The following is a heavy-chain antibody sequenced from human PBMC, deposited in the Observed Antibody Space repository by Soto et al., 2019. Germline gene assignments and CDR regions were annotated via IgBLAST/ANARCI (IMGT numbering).Heavy chain of an antibody. J-gene: IGHJ5*02. CDR1: GGSISSGDYY. CDR2: IYYSGST. D-gene: IGHD3-9*01. Sequence: SETLSLTCTVSGGSISSGDYYWSWIRQPPGKGLEWIGYIYYSGSTYYNPSLKSRVTISVDTSKNQFSLKLSSVTAADTAVYYCARDKGGTILTGHNWFDPWGQGTLVTVSS. V-gene: IGHV4-30-4*01. CDR3: ARDKGGTILTGHNWFDP.